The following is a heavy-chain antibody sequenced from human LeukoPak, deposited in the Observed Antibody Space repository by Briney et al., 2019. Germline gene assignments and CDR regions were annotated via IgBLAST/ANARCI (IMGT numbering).Heavy chain of an antibody. D-gene: IGHD3-3*01. V-gene: IGHV3-23*01. CDR1: GFTFSSYA. CDR2: ISGSGGST. J-gene: IGHJ4*02. Sequence: GGSLRLSCAASGFTFSSYAMSWVRQAPGKGLEWVSAISGSGGSTYYADSVKGRFTISRDNSKNTLYLQMNSLRAEDTAVYYCAKNLHDFWSGYTFDYWVQGTLVTVSS. CDR3: AKNLHDFWSGYTFDY.